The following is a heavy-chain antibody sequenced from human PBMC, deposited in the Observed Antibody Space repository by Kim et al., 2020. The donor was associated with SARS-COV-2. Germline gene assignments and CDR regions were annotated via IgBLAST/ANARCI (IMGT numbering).Heavy chain of an antibody. Sequence: SETLSLTCAVYGGSFSGYYWSWIRQPPGKGLEWIGEINHSGSTNYNPSLKSRVTISVDTSKNQFSLKLSSVTAADTAVYYCARPRQQLVARDWYFDLWGRGTLVTVSS. J-gene: IGHJ2*01. CDR2: INHSGST. D-gene: IGHD6-13*01. V-gene: IGHV4-34*01. CDR1: GGSFSGYY. CDR3: ARPRQQLVARDWYFDL.